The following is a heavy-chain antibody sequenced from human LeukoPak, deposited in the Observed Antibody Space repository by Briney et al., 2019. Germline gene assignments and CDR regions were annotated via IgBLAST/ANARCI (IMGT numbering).Heavy chain of an antibody. CDR3: AIYCSSTSCHRDYYYGMDV. D-gene: IGHD2-2*02. V-gene: IGHV3-21*01. CDR1: GFSFSDYY. J-gene: IGHJ6*02. Sequence: GGSLRLSCAASGFSFSDYYMSWVRQAPGKGLEWVSSISSSSSYIYYADSVKGRFTISRDNAKNSLYLQMNSLRAEDTAVYYCAIYCSSTSCHRDYYYGMDVWGQGTTVTVSS. CDR2: ISSSSSYI.